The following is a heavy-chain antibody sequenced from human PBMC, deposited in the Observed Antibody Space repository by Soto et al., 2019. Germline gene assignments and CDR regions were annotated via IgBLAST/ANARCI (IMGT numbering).Heavy chain of an antibody. V-gene: IGHV3-48*02. CDR1: GFSISNFG. D-gene: IGHD2-15*01. Sequence: HPGGSLRLSCSASGFSISNFGMFWVRQAPGRGLEWISFISRSHSDIYYADSVKGRFTISRDNAKNSMFLQMNSLRDEDRAVYYCAREGQNGYIPYSIETWGQGVPVTVSS. CDR2: ISRSHSDI. J-gene: IGHJ5*02. CDR3: AREGQNGYIPYSIET.